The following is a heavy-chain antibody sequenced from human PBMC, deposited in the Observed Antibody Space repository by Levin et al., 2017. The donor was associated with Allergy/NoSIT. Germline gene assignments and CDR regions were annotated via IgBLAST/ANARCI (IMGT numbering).Heavy chain of an antibody. V-gene: IGHV1-69*13. Sequence: ASVKVSCKASGGTFSSYAISWVRQAPGQGLEWMGGIIPIFGTANYAQKFQGRVTITADESTSTAYMELSSLRSEDTAVYYCARDLKRSSWYHDAFDIWGQGTMVTVSS. CDR3: ARDLKRSSWYHDAFDI. J-gene: IGHJ3*02. D-gene: IGHD6-13*01. CDR2: IIPIFGTA. CDR1: GGTFSSYA.